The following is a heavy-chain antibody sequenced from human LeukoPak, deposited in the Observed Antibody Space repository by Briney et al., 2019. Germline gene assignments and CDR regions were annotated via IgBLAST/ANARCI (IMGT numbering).Heavy chain of an antibody. CDR3: ARGDSSGYYRN. D-gene: IGHD3-22*01. J-gene: IGHJ4*02. CDR2: ISSSSSSYK. V-gene: IGHV3-21*01. CDR1: GFTFFSYN. Sequence: PGGSLRLSCAASGFTFFSYNMNWVRQAPGKGLEWVSSISSSSSSYKYYADSGKGRFTVARDNAKNTLYLQMNSLRAEDTAVYYCARGDSSGYYRNWGQGTLVTVSS.